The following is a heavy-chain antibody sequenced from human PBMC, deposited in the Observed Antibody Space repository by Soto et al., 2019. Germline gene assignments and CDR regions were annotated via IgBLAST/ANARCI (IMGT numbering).Heavy chain of an antibody. D-gene: IGHD3-10*01. Sequence: GGSLRLSCAASGFTISNYWMSWVRQAPGKGLEWVANIKQDGSVRHYVDSVKGRFMISRDNAKNSLYLQMNSLRVEDTAVYYCARDCCASGSHDFWGQGNLVTVS. CDR1: GFTISNYW. CDR3: ARDCCASGSHDF. CDR2: IKQDGSVR. V-gene: IGHV3-7*01. J-gene: IGHJ4*02.